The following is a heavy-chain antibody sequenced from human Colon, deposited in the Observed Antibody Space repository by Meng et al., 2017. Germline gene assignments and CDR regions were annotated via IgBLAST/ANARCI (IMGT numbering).Heavy chain of an antibody. CDR1: GYTLTGHY. J-gene: IGHJ4*02. V-gene: IGHV1-2*06. CDR3: AKIHLGDSGLDY. D-gene: IGHD2-21*02. CDR2: INPDRGDT. Sequence: QVQVVQAGAEVKKPGASVKVSCRASGYTLTGHYMHWVRQAPGQGLEWMGRINPDRGDTNYAQKFQGRVTLTRDTSINTAYMELTGLRSDDTAVYYCAKIHLGDSGLDYWGQGTLVTVSS.